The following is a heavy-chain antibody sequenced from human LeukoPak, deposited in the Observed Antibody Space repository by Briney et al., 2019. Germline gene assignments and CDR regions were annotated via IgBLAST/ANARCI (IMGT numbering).Heavy chain of an antibody. Sequence: ASVKVSCKASGYTLTSYYMHWVRQAPGQGLEWMGIINPSGGSTSYAQKFQGRVTMTRDTSTSTVYMELSSLRSEDTAVYYCARPPNPYGDYAPHFDYWGQGTLVTVSS. CDR2: INPSGGST. D-gene: IGHD4-17*01. V-gene: IGHV1-46*01. J-gene: IGHJ4*02. CDR1: GYTLTSYY. CDR3: ARPPNPYGDYAPHFDY.